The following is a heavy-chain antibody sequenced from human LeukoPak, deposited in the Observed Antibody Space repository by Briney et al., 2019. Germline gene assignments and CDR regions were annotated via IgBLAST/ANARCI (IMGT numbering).Heavy chain of an antibody. CDR3: AREGILRRWFDY. V-gene: IGHV3-33*01. Sequence: PGRSLRLSCAASGFTFSSYGMHWVRQAPGKGLEWVAVIWYDGSNKYYADSVKGRFTISRDNSKNTLYLQMNSLRAEDTAVYYCAREGILRRWFDYWGQGTLVTVSS. J-gene: IGHJ4*02. CDR1: GFTFSSYG. CDR2: IWYDGSNK. D-gene: IGHD1-26*01.